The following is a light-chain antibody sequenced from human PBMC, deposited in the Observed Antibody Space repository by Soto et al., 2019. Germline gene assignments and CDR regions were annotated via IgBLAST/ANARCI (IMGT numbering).Light chain of an antibody. V-gene: IGKV3-20*01. CDR1: QSVSSRD. Sequence: EIVLTQSPGTLSLSPGERATLSCRASQSVSSRDLAWYQQKPGQAPRLLIYDASSRATGIPDRFSGSGSGTDFPLTISRLEPEDFAVYYCQQYGSSPTFGQGTKVEIK. CDR3: QQYGSSPT. J-gene: IGKJ1*01. CDR2: DAS.